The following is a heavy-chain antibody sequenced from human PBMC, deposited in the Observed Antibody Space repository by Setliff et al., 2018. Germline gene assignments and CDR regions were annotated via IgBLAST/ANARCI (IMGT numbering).Heavy chain of an antibody. CDR2: SRNKANTYTI. V-gene: IGHV3-72*01. Sequence: GGSLRLSCAGSGFAVSGAYMSWVRQAPGKGLEWVGRSRNKANTYTIAYAASVEGRFTISRDDSENSVYLEMNRLNTDDTAVYYCARSPAFDYWGQGTLVTVS. CDR3: ARSPAFDY. CDR1: GFAVSGAY. J-gene: IGHJ4*02. D-gene: IGHD2-15*01.